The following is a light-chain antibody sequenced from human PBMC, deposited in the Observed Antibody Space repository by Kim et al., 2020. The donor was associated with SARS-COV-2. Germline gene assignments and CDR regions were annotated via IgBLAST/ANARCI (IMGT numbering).Light chain of an antibody. CDR1: RGLNNNY. Sequence: FSPGSRAPLSCRVSRGLNNNYLAWFQQRPGQPPSLLFYLASNRAAGIPDRFSGSGSGTEFTLTINSLEPEDIAVYYCQQYGSAPYTFGQGTKLEI. J-gene: IGKJ2*01. CDR3: QQYGSAPYT. CDR2: LAS. V-gene: IGKV3-20*01.